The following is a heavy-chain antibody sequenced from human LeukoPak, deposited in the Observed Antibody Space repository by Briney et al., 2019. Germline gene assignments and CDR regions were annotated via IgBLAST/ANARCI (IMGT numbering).Heavy chain of an antibody. J-gene: IGHJ4*02. V-gene: IGHV4-4*07. D-gene: IGHD1-26*01. CDR1: GGSISSYY. CDR3: ARDCLFRSSQDY. Sequence: SETLSLTCTVSGGSISSYYWSWIRQPAGKGLEWIGRIYTSGSTNYNPSLKSRVTMSVDTSKNQFSLKLSPVTAADTAVYYCARDCLFRSSQDYWGQGTLVTVSS. CDR2: IYTSGST.